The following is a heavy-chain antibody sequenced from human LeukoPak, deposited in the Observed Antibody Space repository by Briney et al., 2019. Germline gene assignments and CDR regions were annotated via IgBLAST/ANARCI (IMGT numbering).Heavy chain of an antibody. CDR1: GFTFSNAW. J-gene: IGHJ4*02. V-gene: IGHV3-15*01. Sequence: GGSLTLSCAASGFTFSNAWMSWVRQAPGKGLECVGRINSKIDGGTTDYAAPVKGRFTISRDDSKTTLYLQMNSLRAEDTAVYYCARDPHYYFDYWGQGTLVTVSS. CDR3: ARDPHYYFDY. CDR2: INSKIDGGTT.